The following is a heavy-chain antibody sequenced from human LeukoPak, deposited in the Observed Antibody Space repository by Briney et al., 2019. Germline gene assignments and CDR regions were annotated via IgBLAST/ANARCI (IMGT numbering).Heavy chain of an antibody. CDR3: ARATMVRGVIIGGAGWFDP. V-gene: IGHV1-2*02. CDR2: INPNSGGT. CDR1: GYTFTGYY. Sequence: ASVKVSCKASGYTFTGYYMHWVRQAPGQGLEWMGWINPNSGGTNYAQKFQGRVTMTRDTSISTAYMGLSRLRSDDTAVYYCARATMVRGVIIGGAGWFDPWGQGTLVTVSS. D-gene: IGHD3-10*01. J-gene: IGHJ5*02.